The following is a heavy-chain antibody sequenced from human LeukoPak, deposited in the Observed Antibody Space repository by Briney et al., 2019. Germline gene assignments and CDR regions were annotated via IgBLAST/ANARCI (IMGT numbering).Heavy chain of an antibody. Sequence: SETLSLTCAVSAYSISSGYYWGWIRQPPGKGLEWIGSIYHSGSTYYNPSLKSRVTISVDTSKNQFSLKLSSVTAADTAVYYCATSVRTTGNFDYCGQGTLVTVSS. CDR2: IYHSGST. D-gene: IGHD4-17*01. J-gene: IGHJ4*02. CDR3: ATSVRTTGNFDY. V-gene: IGHV4-38-2*01. CDR1: AYSISSGYY.